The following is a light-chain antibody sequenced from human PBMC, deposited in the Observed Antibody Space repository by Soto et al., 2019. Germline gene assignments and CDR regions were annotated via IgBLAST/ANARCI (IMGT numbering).Light chain of an antibody. J-gene: IGKJ1*01. CDR1: QAITNN. CDR2: EES. Sequence: DIHLTQSPSSLSASVGDRFTITCRASQAITNNLAWYQQKPGNPPRLLIYEESTLHRGVASRFSGSGSGTEFTLTISSMQPDDLATYYCQQYHGFSRTFGQGTKVDIK. CDR3: QQYHGFSRT. V-gene: IGKV1-9*01.